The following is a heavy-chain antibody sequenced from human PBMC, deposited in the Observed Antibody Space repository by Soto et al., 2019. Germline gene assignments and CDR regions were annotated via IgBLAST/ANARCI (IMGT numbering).Heavy chain of an antibody. CDR3: ARGIAARPAPCDY. CDR2: IKEDGSEK. J-gene: IGHJ4*02. D-gene: IGHD6-6*01. V-gene: IGHV3-7*01. CDR1: GFTFSSYW. Sequence: EVQLVESGGGLVQPGGSLRLSCAASGFTFSSYWMSWVRQAPGKGLEWVANIKEDGSEKYLVDSVKGRFTISRDNAKNSFFLQMNSLRAEDTAVYYCARGIAARPAPCDYWGQGTLVTVSS.